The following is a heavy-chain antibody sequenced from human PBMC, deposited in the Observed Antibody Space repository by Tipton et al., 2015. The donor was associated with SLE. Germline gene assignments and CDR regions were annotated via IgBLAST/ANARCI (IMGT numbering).Heavy chain of an antibody. CDR1: GFTFDDYT. CDR3: AKPRLTYYYGSGSPVFEY. J-gene: IGHJ4*02. D-gene: IGHD3-10*01. Sequence: SLRLSCAASGFTFDDYTMHWVRQAPGKGLEWVSLISWDGGSTYYADSVKGRFTISRDNSKNSLYLQMNSLRTEDTALYYCAKPRLTYYYGSGSPVFEYWGQGTLVTVSS. V-gene: IGHV3-43*01. CDR2: ISWDGGST.